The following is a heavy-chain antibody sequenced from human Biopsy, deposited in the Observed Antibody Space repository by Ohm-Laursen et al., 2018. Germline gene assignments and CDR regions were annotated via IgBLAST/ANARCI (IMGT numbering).Heavy chain of an antibody. J-gene: IGHJ5*02. CDR2: IIGIFRTA. Sequence: SVKVSCKASGYSFTKYYINWVRQAPGQGLEWMGGIIGIFRTAHYAQKFQGRVTITADDFMSTAYMELSSLGSEDTAVYYCARGGGYNWNNGWFDPWGQGTLVTVSS. CDR3: ARGGGYNWNNGWFDP. CDR1: GYSFTKYY. V-gene: IGHV1-69*13. D-gene: IGHD1/OR15-1a*01.